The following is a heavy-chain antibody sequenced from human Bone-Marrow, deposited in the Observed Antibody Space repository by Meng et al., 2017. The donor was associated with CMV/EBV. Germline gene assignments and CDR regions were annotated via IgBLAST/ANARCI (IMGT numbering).Heavy chain of an antibody. CDR1: VYTLTELS. D-gene: IGHD4-11*01. J-gene: IGHJ6*02. CDR2: FDPEDGKT. CDR3: ARAGTTVTTLYYYGMDV. V-gene: IGHV1-24*01. Sequence: ASVKVSCKVSVYTLTELSMHWVRQAPGKGLEWMGGFDPEDGKTVYAQKFQGRVTVTEDTSTDTAYMDVSSLRSEDTALYYCARAGTTVTTLYYYGMDVWGQGTTVTVSS.